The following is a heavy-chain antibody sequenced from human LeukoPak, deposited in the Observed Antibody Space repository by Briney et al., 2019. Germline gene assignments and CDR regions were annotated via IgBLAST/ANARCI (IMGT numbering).Heavy chain of an antibody. J-gene: IGHJ4*02. CDR1: GFTFSSYA. D-gene: IGHD4-17*01. V-gene: IGHV3-30-3*01. CDR3: ARVYPPYGDYVVDY. Sequence: GGSLRLSCAASGFTFSSYAMHWVRQAPGKGLEWVAVISYDGSNKYYADSVKGRFTISRDNSKNTLYLQMNSLRAEDTAVYYCARVYPPYGDYVVDYWGQGTLVTVSS. CDR2: ISYDGSNK.